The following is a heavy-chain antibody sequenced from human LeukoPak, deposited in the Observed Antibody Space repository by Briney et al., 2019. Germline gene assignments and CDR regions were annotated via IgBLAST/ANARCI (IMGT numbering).Heavy chain of an antibody. V-gene: IGHV3-23*01. CDR3: ARKSASGNYPLDY. CDR2: ISADSATT. J-gene: IGHJ4*02. D-gene: IGHD3-10*01. CDR1: GFTFNTYG. Sequence: PGGSLRLSCAASGFTFNTYGMTWVRQAPGKGLEWVSVISADSATTFYADSVKGRFTISRDNAKNTVFLQMSSLRAEDTALYYCARKSASGNYPLDYWGQGTLVTVSS.